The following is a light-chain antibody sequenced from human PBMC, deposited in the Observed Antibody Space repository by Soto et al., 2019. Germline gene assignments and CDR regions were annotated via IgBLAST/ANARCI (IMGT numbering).Light chain of an antibody. CDR2: DAS. V-gene: IGKV3-20*01. CDR1: QSITSSF. CDR3: QRYGSSRPLT. J-gene: IGKJ4*01. Sequence: EFVLTQSPDTLSLSPGERATLSCRASQSITSSFLAWYQHRPGQAPRLLIYDASFRGAGIPDRFSGGGSGTDFTLTISRLEPEDFAVYYCQRYGSSRPLTFGGGTKVEI.